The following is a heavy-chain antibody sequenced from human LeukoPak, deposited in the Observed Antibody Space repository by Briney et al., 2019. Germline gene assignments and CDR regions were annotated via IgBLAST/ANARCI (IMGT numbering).Heavy chain of an antibody. V-gene: IGHV3-30*02. CDR3: AKSGKWDYHYMDV. CDR1: GFTFSSFG. D-gene: IGHD1-26*01. CDR2: IRYDGSNK. J-gene: IGHJ6*03. Sequence: PGGSLRLSCAASGFTFSSFGMHWVRQAPGKGLEWVAFIRYDGSNKYYADSVKGRFTISRENYKGTLYLQMNTLTAEDTAVYSCAKSGKWDYHYMDVWGKGTTVTISS.